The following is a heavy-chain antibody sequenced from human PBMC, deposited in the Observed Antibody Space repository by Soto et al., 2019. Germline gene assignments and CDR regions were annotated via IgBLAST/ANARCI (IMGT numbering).Heavy chain of an antibody. CDR2: IYPGDSDT. J-gene: IGHJ6*02. Sequence: KISCKGSGDSFTSYWIGWVRQMPGKGLEWMGIIYPGDSDTRYSPSFQGQVTISADKSISTAYLQWSSLKASDTAMYYCARHGIAARQLYYFGMDVWGQGTTVSVSS. D-gene: IGHD6-6*01. CDR1: GDSFTSYW. CDR3: ARHGIAARQLYYFGMDV. V-gene: IGHV5-51*01.